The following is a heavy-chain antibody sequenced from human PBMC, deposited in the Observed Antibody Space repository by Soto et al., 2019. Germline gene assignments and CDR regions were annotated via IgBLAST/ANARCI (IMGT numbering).Heavy chain of an antibody. CDR1: GFSLSTSGVG. D-gene: IGHD3-22*01. V-gene: IGHV2-5*02. J-gene: IGHJ4*02. Sequence: QITLKESGPTLVKPTQTLTLTCTFSGFSLSTSGVGVGWIRQPPGKALEWLALIYWDDDKRYSPSLKSRLTITKDTSKNQVVLTMTNMDPVDTATYYCAHSFRYYCDSSGYRLYFDYWGQGTLVTVSS. CDR2: IYWDDDK. CDR3: AHSFRYYCDSSGYRLYFDY.